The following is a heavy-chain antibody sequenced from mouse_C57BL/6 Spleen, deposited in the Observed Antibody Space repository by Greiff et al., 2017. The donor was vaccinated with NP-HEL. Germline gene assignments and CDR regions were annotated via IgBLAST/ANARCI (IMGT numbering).Heavy chain of an antibody. J-gene: IGHJ4*01. Sequence: EVQGVESGGGLVKPGGSLKLSCAASGFTFSDYGMHWVRQAPEKGLEWVAYISSGSSTIYYADTVKGRFTISRDNAKNTLFLQMTSLRSEDTAMYYCARGNYYGSSFYYYAMDYWGQRTSVTVSS. CDR2: ISSGSSTI. CDR1: GFTFSDYG. CDR3: ARGNYYGSSFYYYAMDY. V-gene: IGHV5-17*01. D-gene: IGHD1-1*01.